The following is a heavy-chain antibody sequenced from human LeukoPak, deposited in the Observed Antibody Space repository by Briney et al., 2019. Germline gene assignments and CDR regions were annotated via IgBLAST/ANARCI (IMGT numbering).Heavy chain of an antibody. D-gene: IGHD3-9*01. CDR2: IYYSGST. V-gene: IGHV4-59*01. CDR3: ARGGLTGYSDY. Sequence: SETLSLTCTVSGGSISSYYWSWIRQPPGKGLEWIGYIYYSGSTNYNPSLKSRVTISVDTSKNKFSLKLSSVTAADTAVYYCARGGLTGYSDYWGQGTLVTVSS. J-gene: IGHJ4*02. CDR1: GGSISSYY.